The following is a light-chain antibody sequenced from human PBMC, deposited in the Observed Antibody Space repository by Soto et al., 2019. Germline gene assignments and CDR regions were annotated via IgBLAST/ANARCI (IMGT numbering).Light chain of an antibody. CDR3: CSYAGSGLGV. CDR2: EVT. J-gene: IGLJ2*01. CDR1: SSDVGSYNL. Sequence: QSALTQPASVAGSPGQSITISCTGASSDVGSYNLVSWYQHHPGKAPKLMIYEVTPRPSGVSNRFSGSKSGNTASLTISGLQAEDEADYYCCSYAGSGLGVFGGGTKVTVL. V-gene: IGLV2-23*02.